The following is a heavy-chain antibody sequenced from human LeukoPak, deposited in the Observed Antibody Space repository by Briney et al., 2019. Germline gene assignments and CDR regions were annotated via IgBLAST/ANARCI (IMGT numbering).Heavy chain of an antibody. D-gene: IGHD1-7*01. CDR2: IQGGGNI. J-gene: IGHJ5*02. Sequence: GGSLRLSCAASGLSISDQYMSWVRQAPGKGLEWVSIIQGGGNIYYADSVKGRITVSRDNSKNTVYLQMNSLRAEDTAVYYCARDRGITGTTFWFDPWGQGTLVTVSS. V-gene: IGHV3-53*01. CDR1: GLSISDQY. CDR3: ARDRGITGTTFWFDP.